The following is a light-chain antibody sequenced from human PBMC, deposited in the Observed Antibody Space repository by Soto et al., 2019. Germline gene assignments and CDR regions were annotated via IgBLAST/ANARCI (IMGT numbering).Light chain of an antibody. CDR3: QQYGTSPRM. V-gene: IGKV3-20*01. Sequence: EIVLTQSPGTLSLSPGDTAALSCRASQSVSNNYLAWYQQKPGQAPRLLIYGASSRATGIPDRFSGSASGTDFTLTISRLEPEDFAVYYCQQYGTSPRMFGQGTKVDIK. CDR1: QSVSNNY. J-gene: IGKJ1*01. CDR2: GAS.